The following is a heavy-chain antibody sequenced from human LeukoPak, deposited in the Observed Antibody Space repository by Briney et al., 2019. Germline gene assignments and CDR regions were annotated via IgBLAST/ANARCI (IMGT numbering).Heavy chain of an antibody. J-gene: IGHJ4*02. CDR1: GGSFSGYY. CDR2: INHSGST. V-gene: IGHV4-34*01. D-gene: IGHD5-18*01. CDR3: ARADRGYSYGNEFDY. Sequence: SETLSLTCAVYGGSFSGYYWSWIRQPPGKGLEWIGEINHSGSTNYNPSLKSRVTISVDTSKNQFSLKLSSVTAADTAVYYCARADRGYSYGNEFDYWGQGTLVTVSS.